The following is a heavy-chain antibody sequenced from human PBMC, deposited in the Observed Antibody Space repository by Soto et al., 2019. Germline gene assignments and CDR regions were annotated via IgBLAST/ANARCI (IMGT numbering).Heavy chain of an antibody. CDR2: ISYAGVNK. V-gene: IGHV3-30*18. CDR1: GFSLSSYG. CDR3: AKLSVAGIWGPFDH. D-gene: IGHD6-19*01. Sequence: QVQLLESGGGVVQPGRSLTLSCAASGFSLSSYGMHWVRQAPGKGLEWVAVISYAGVNKLYADSVKGRFTISRDSSKNTLYLQMNSLRAEDTAVYYCAKLSVAGIWGPFDHWGQGALVTVSS. J-gene: IGHJ4*02.